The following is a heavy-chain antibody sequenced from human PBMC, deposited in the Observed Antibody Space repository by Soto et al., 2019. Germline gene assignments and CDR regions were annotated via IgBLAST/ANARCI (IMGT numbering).Heavy chain of an antibody. D-gene: IGHD3-10*02. CDR2: INAGNGNT. Sequence: PGQRLEWMGWINAGNGNTKYSQKFQGRVTITRDTSASTAYMELSSLRSEDTAVYYCARDLYGWGVYDFGFWGEGTLV. V-gene: IGHV1-3*01. CDR3: ARDLYGWGVYDFGF. J-gene: IGHJ4*02.